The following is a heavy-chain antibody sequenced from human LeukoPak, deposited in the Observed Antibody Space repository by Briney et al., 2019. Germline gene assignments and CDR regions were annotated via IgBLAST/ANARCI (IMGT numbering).Heavy chain of an antibody. J-gene: IGHJ5*02. CDR3: ARSAVPKGSWFDP. CDR1: GGSISSYY. CDR2: IFYSGST. V-gene: IGHV4-59*01. Sequence: SETLSLTCTVSGGSISSYYWSWIRQPPGKGLEWIAYIFYSGSTNYNPSLKSRVTISVDTSKNQFSLKVRSVTAADTAVYYCARSAVPKGSWFDPWGQGTLVTVSS.